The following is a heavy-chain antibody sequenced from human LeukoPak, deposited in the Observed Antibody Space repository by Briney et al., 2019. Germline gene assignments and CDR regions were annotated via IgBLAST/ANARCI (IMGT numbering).Heavy chain of an antibody. CDR2: INSDGTST. V-gene: IGHV3-74*01. J-gene: IGHJ5*02. D-gene: IGHD3-10*01. CDR3: ARVGGLGTYYWFDP. Sequence: GGSLRLSCAASGFTFSSYWMHWVRQVPGKGLVWVSRINSDGTSTSYADSVKGRFIISRDHAKNTLYLQMNSLRAEDTAVYYCARVGGLGTYYWFDPWGQGTLVTVSS. CDR1: GFTFSSYW.